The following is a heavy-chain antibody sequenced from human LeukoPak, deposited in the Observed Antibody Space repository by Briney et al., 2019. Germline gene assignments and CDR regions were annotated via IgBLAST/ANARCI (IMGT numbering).Heavy chain of an antibody. J-gene: IGHJ4*02. V-gene: IGHV4-30-4*01. CDR2: IYYSGST. Sequence: SQTLSLTCTVSGGSLSSGDYYWSWLRQPPGKGLEWIGYIYYSGSTYYNPSLKSRVTISVNTSKNQFSLKLSSVTAADTAVYYCARAPRAYGDYKFDYWGQGTLVTVSS. CDR1: GGSLSSGDYY. CDR3: ARAPRAYGDYKFDY. D-gene: IGHD4-17*01.